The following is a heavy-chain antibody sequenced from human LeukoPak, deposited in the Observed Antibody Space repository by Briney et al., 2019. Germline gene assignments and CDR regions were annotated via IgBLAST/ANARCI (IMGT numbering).Heavy chain of an antibody. D-gene: IGHD3-9*01. V-gene: IGHV3-11*01. J-gene: IGHJ4*02. CDR2: ISSSGSTI. Sequence: KSGGSLRLSCAASGFTFSDYYMSWIRQAPGKGLEWVSYISSSGSTIYYADSVKGRFTISRDNAKNSLYLQMNSLRAEDTAVYYCATDYDILTGYYNVPGYWGQGTLVTVSS. CDR3: ATDYDILTGYYNVPGY. CDR1: GFTFSDYY.